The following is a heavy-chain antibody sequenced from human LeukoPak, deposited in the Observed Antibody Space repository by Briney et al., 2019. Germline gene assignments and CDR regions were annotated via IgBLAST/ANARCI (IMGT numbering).Heavy chain of an antibody. D-gene: IGHD3-3*01. Sequence: SETLSLTCTVSGGSVSTNNWWSWVRQPPGKGLEWIGKIYRSESTDYNPSFRGRISMSLDNSKDQFSLNLRSLTAADTAVYYCARGMSGGWYFDSWGQGLLVTVSS. V-gene: IGHV4-4*02. CDR1: GGSVSTNNW. CDR2: IYRSEST. J-gene: IGHJ4*02. CDR3: ARGMSGGWYFDS.